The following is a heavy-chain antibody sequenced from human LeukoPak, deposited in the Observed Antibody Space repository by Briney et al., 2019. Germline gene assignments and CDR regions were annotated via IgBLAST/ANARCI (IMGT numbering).Heavy chain of an antibody. CDR2: TYYGSKWYN. CDR1: GDSFSSNSAA. Sequence: SQTLSLTCVISGDSFSSNSAAWNWIRQSPSRGLEWLGRTYYGSKWYNDYAVSVKSRITINPDTSKNQFSLHLNSVTPEDTAVYYCAGYSYGVRPSWGQGTLVTVSS. CDR3: AGYSYGVRPS. V-gene: IGHV6-1*01. D-gene: IGHD5-18*01. J-gene: IGHJ5*02.